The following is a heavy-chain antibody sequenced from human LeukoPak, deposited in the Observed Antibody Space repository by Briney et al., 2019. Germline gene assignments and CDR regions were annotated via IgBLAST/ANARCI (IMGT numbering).Heavy chain of an antibody. V-gene: IGHV3-7*01. CDR1: GFTFSSYW. D-gene: IGHD3-22*01. CDR2: IKQDGSEK. CDR3: ARDDSTYYYDSSGPDY. Sequence: GGSLRLSCAASGFTFSSYWMSWVRQAPGKGLEWVANIKQDGSEKYYVDSVKGRFTISRDNAKNSLYLQMNSLRAEDTAVYYCARDDSTYYYDSSGPDYWGQGTLVTVSS. J-gene: IGHJ4*02.